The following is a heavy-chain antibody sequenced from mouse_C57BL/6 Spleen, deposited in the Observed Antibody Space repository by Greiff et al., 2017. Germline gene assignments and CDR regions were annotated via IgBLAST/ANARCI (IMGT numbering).Heavy chain of an antibody. CDR2: ISDGGSYT. CDR1: GFTFSSYA. CDR3: AREGVLRDYDAMDY. Sequence: EVKVEESGGGLVKPGGSLKLSCAASGFTFSSYAMSWVRQTPEKRLEWVATISDGGSYTYYPDNVKGRFTISRDNAKNNLYLQMSHLKSEDTAMYYCAREGVLRDYDAMDYWGQGTSVTVSS. J-gene: IGHJ4*01. V-gene: IGHV5-4*01.